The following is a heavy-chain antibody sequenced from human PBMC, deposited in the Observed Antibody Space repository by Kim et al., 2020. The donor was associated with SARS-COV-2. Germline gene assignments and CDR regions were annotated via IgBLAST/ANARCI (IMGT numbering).Heavy chain of an antibody. V-gene: IGHV3-23*01. Sequence: GGSLRLSCAASGFTFSSYAMSWVRQAPGKGLEWVSAISGSGGSTYYADSVKGRFTISRDNSKNTLYLQMNSLRAEDTAVYYCAKWWSRSITVTTGGFDYWGQGTLVTVSS. CDR2: ISGSGGST. J-gene: IGHJ4*02. CDR1: GFTFSSYA. D-gene: IGHD4-17*01. CDR3: AKWWSRSITVTTGGFDY.